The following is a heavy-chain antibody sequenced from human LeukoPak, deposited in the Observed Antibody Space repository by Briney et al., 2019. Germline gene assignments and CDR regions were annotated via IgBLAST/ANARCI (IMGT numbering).Heavy chain of an antibody. V-gene: IGHV4-4*07. CDR3: AIRSSGYYDH. D-gene: IGHD3-22*01. J-gene: IGHJ4*02. CDR2: IYTSGST. CDR1: GGSISSYY. Sequence: SETLSLTCTVSGGSISSYYWSWIRQPAGKGLEWIGRIYTSGSTNYNPSLKSRVTMSVDTSKNQFSLKLSSVTAADSGLYYLAIRSSGYYDHWGQGTPVPVSS.